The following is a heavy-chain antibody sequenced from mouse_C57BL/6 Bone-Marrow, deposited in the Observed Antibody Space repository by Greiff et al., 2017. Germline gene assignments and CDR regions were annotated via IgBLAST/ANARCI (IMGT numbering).Heavy chain of an antibody. J-gene: IGHJ2*01. CDR2: INPYNGGT. D-gene: IGHD4-1*01. Sequence: EVQLVESGPVLVKPGASVKMSCKASGYTFTDYYMNWVKQSHGKSLEWIGVINPYNGGTSYNQNFKGKATLTVDKSSSTAYMELNSLTSEDSAVYYCARGGNWDVNYFDYWGQGTTLTVSS. CDR3: ARGGNWDVNYFDY. V-gene: IGHV1-19*01. CDR1: GYTFTDYY.